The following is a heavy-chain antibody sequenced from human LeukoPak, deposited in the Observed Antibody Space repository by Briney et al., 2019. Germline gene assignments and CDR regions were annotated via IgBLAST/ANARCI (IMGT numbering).Heavy chain of an antibody. J-gene: IGHJ3*02. Sequence: KPGGSLRLSCAASGFTFSDYYMSWIRQAPGKGLEWVSYISSSGSTIYYADSVKGRFTISRDNAKNSLYLQMNSLRAEDTAVYYCAKGFYYDTAYDAFDIWGQGTMVTVSS. CDR1: GFTFSDYY. D-gene: IGHD3-22*01. CDR2: ISSSGSTI. CDR3: AKGFYYDTAYDAFDI. V-gene: IGHV3-11*04.